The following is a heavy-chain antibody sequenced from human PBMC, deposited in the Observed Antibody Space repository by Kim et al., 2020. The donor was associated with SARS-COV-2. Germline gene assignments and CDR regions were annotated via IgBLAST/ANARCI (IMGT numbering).Heavy chain of an antibody. CDR2: IYYSGST. CDR3: ATGRYCSSTSCYDTDFWSGYSPWYFDL. CDR1: GGSISSYY. Sequence: SETLSLTCTVSGGSISSYYWSWIRQPPGKGLEWIGYIYYSGSTNYNPSLKSRVTISVDTSKNQFSLKLSSVTAADTAVYYCATGRYCSSTSCYDTDFWSGYSPWYFDLWGRGTLVTVSS. V-gene: IGHV4-59*13. J-gene: IGHJ2*01. D-gene: IGHD2-2*01.